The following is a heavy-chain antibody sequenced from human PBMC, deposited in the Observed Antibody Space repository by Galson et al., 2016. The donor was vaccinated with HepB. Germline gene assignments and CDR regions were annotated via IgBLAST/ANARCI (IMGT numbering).Heavy chain of an antibody. V-gene: IGHV3-30*04. Sequence: SLRLSCAASGFTFSHYTMNWVRQPPGKGLEWVAVISYDGSNKYYADSVKGRFTISRDNSKNKQYLQMDSLRAEDTAVYYFARAKAVTTGRGVIFDYNGMDVWGQGTTVTVSS. CDR2: ISYDGSNK. D-gene: IGHD4-17*01. CDR3: ARAKAVTTGRGVIFDYNGMDV. CDR1: GFTFSHYT. J-gene: IGHJ6*02.